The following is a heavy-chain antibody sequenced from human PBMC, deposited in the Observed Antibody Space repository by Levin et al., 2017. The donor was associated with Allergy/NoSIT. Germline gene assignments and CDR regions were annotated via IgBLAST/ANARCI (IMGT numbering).Heavy chain of an antibody. V-gene: IGHV3-21*01. CDR2: ISSSSSYI. D-gene: IGHD3-22*01. CDR3: ARDQVKFAFDI. Sequence: GGSLRLSCAASGFTFSSYSMNWVRQAPGKGLEWVSSISSSSSYIYYADSVKGRFTISRDNAKNSLYLQMNSLRAEDTAVYYCARDQVKFAFDIWGQGTMVTVSS. J-gene: IGHJ3*02. CDR1: GFTFSSYS.